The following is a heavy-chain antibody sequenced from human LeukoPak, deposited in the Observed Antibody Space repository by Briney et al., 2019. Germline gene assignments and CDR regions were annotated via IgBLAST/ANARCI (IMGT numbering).Heavy chain of an antibody. V-gene: IGHV3-53*01. CDR2: IYSDGST. CDR1: GFTVSSNY. D-gene: IGHD3-10*01. Sequence: GGSLRLSCAASGFTVSSNYMSWVRQAPGKGLEWVSVIYSDGSTSYADSVKGRFTISRDNSKNTLYLQMNSLRAEDTAVYYCARVGNYYGSGSQKYIQHWGQGTLVTDSS. CDR3: ARVGNYYGSGSQKYIQH. J-gene: IGHJ1*01.